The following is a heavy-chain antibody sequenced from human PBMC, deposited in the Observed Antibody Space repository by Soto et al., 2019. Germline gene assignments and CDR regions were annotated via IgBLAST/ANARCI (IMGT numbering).Heavy chain of an antibody. J-gene: IGHJ5*02. CDR1: GGSISSYY. D-gene: IGHD2-2*02. CDR2: IYYSGST. Sequence: QVQLQESGPGLVKPSETLSLTCTVSGGSISSYYWSWIRQPPGKGLEWIGYIYYSGSTNYNPSLKSRVTISVDTSKNQFSLKLSSVTAADTAVYYCARVHVVVPAAISWFDPWGQGTLVTVSS. CDR3: ARVHVVVPAAISWFDP. V-gene: IGHV4-59*01.